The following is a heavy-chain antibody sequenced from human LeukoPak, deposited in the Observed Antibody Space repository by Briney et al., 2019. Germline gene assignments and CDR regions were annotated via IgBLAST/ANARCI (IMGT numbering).Heavy chain of an antibody. CDR3: ARGRAHELHSGWYLPFDY. CDR2: LSSSSSYK. V-gene: IGHV3-21*01. CDR1: GFIFNSYS. J-gene: IGHJ4*02. D-gene: IGHD6-19*01. Sequence: GGSLRLSCAASGFIFNSYSMNWVRQAPGKGLVWVSSLSSSSSYKYYADSVKGRFTISRDNAKNSLYLQMNSLRAEDTAVYYCARGRAHELHSGWYLPFDYWGQGTLVTVSS.